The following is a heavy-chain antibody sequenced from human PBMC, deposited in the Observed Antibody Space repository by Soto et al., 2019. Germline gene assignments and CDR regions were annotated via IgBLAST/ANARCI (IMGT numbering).Heavy chain of an antibody. D-gene: IGHD2-2*01. J-gene: IGHJ5*02. CDR3: ASTPGYCSSTSCYVGWFDP. CDR1: GGSFSGYY. V-gene: IGHV4-34*01. CDR2: INHSGST. Sequence: PSETLSLTCAVYGGSFSGYYWSWIRQPPGKGLEWIGEINHSGSTNYNPSLKSRVTISVDTSKNQFSLKLSSVTAADTAVYYCASTPGYCSSTSCYVGWFDPWGQGTLVTVSS.